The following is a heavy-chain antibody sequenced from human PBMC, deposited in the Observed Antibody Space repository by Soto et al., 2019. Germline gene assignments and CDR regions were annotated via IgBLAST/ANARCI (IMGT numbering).Heavy chain of an antibody. Sequence: ASVKVSCKASGYTFTSYGISWVRQAPGQGLEWMGWISAYNGNTNYAQKLQGRVTMTTDTSTSTAYMELRSLRSDDTAVYYCARGYCSSTSCPNNWFDPWGQGTLVTVSS. D-gene: IGHD2-2*01. V-gene: IGHV1-18*01. CDR3: ARGYCSSTSCPNNWFDP. J-gene: IGHJ5*02. CDR2: ISAYNGNT. CDR1: GYTFTSYG.